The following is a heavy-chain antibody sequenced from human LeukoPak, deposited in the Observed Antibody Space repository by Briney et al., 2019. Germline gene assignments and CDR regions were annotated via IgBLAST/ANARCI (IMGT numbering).Heavy chain of an antibody. J-gene: IGHJ4*02. D-gene: IGHD4-23*01. V-gene: IGHV3-74*01. CDR3: ARSDYGGTFRY. Sequence: GGSLRLSCAASGFTFSSYGMSWVRQAPGKGLVWVSRINSDGSSTSYADSVKGRFTLSRDNAKNTLYLQMNSLRAEDTAVYYCARSDYGGTFRYWGQGTLVTVSS. CDR2: INSDGSST. CDR1: GFTFSSYG.